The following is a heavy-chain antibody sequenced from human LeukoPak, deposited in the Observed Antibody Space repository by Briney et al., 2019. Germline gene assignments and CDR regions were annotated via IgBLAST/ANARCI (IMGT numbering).Heavy chain of an antibody. CDR2: ISSSSSTI. CDR3: ARAHRKESNGDYDY. Sequence: PGGPLRLSCAASRFTFSSYNENDVRQAPGKGLEGFSYISSSSSTIYYADSVKGRFTISRDNAKNSLYLQMNSLRAEDTAVYYCARAHRKESNGDYDYWGQGTLVTVSS. J-gene: IGHJ4*02. D-gene: IGHD2-8*01. V-gene: IGHV3-48*04. CDR1: RFTFSSYN.